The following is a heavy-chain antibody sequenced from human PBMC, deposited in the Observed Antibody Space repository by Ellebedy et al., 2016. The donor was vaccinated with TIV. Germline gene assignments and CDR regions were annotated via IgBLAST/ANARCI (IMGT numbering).Heavy chain of an antibody. CDR3: ARKRRSDAFDI. Sequence: GESLKISCAASGFTFSSYSMNWVRQAPGKGLEWVSSISSSSSYIYYADSVKGRFTISRDNAKNSLYLQMNSLRAEDTAVYYCARKRRSDAFDIWGQGTMVTVSS. J-gene: IGHJ3*02. V-gene: IGHV3-21*01. CDR1: GFTFSSYS. CDR2: ISSSSSYI.